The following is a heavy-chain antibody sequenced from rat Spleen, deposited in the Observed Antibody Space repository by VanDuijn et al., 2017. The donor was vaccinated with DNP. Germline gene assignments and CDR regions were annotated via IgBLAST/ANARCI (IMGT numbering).Heavy chain of an antibody. D-gene: IGHD1-11*01. J-gene: IGHJ3*01. V-gene: IGHV5S10*01. Sequence: EVQLVESGGGSVQPGRSLKLSCAASGFTFTDYYMAWVRQAPKKGLEWVASINYDGSSTYYRDSVRGRFTISRDYARSTLYLQMDSLRSEDTATYYCATGVYGGYEDWFAYWGQGTLVTVSS. CDR2: INYDGSST. CDR3: ATGVYGGYEDWFAY. CDR1: GFTFTDYY.